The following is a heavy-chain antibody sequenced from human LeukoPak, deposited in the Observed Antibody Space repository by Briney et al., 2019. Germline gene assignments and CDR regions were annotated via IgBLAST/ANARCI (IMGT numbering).Heavy chain of an antibody. CDR3: ASQDPAAGTGYFDY. J-gene: IGHJ4*02. V-gene: IGHV3-21*01. D-gene: IGHD6-13*01. CDR2: ISSSSSYI. CDR1: GFTFSSYS. Sequence: GGSLGLSCAASGFTFSSYSMNWVRQAPGKGLEWVSSISSSSSYIYYADSVKGRFTIPRDNAKNSLYLQMNSLRAEDTAVYYCASQDPAAGTGYFDYWGQGTLVTVSS.